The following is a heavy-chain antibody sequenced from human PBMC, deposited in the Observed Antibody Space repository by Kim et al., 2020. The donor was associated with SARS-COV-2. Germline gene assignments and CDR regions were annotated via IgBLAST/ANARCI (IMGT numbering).Heavy chain of an antibody. D-gene: IGHD3-10*01. Sequence: YYHPSLKSRVTISVDTSKNQFSLKLSSVTAADTAVYYCAREMVRGVAPDYWGQGTLVTVSS. CDR3: AREMVRGVAPDY. J-gene: IGHJ4*02. V-gene: IGHV4-31*02.